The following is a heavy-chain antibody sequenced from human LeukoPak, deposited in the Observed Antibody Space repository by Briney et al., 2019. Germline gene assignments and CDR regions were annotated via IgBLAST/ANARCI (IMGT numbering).Heavy chain of an antibody. CDR3: ARGTAAAGSPDFDY. CDR1: GFTFSDHY. CDR2: IRNKASSYTT. Sequence: GGPLRLSCAASGFTFSDHYMDWVRQAPGKGLEWVGRIRNKASSYTTEYAASVKGRFTISRDDSKNSLYLQMNSLKTEDTAVYYCARGTAAAGSPDFDYWGQGTLVTVSS. J-gene: IGHJ4*02. D-gene: IGHD6-13*01. V-gene: IGHV3-72*01.